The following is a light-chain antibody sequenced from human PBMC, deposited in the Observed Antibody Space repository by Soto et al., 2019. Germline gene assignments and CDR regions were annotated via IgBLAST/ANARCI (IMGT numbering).Light chain of an antibody. Sequence: EIVLTQSPGTLSLSPGERATLSCRASQSFSSSYLAWYQQKPGQAPRLLIYGASSRATGIPARFSGSGSGTDFTLTISSLEPEDFAVYYCHQRQYWPPITFGQGTRLEIK. CDR2: GAS. CDR1: QSFSSSY. V-gene: IGKV3D-20*02. CDR3: HQRQYWPPIT. J-gene: IGKJ5*01.